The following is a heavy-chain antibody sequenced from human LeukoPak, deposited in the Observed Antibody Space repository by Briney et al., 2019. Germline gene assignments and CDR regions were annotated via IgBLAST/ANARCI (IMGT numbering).Heavy chain of an antibody. V-gene: IGHV4-39*01. J-gene: IGHJ6*02. D-gene: IGHD2/OR15-2a*01. CDR2: IYSSGST. Sequence: KPSETLSLTCTVSVGSINRSISHWAWIRQPPGKGLEWIGTIYSSGSTHYNPSLKSRVTISVDTSKKQFSLKLTSVTVADTAVYYCARLSIGAFFHYGLDVWGQGTTVTVS. CDR3: ARLSIGAFFHYGLDV. CDR1: VGSINRSISH.